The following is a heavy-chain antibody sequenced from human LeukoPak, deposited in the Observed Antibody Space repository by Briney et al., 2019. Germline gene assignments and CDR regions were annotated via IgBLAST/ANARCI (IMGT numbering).Heavy chain of an antibody. CDR1: GYTSTGYY. V-gene: IGHV1-2*06. Sequence: ASVKVSCKASGYTSTGYYMHWARQAPGQGLEWMGRINPNSGGTNYAQKFQGRVTMTRDTSISTAYMELSRLRSDDTAVYYCARDSDYVASGFDYWGQGTLVTVSS. CDR2: INPNSGGT. D-gene: IGHD4-17*01. J-gene: IGHJ4*02. CDR3: ARDSDYVASGFDY.